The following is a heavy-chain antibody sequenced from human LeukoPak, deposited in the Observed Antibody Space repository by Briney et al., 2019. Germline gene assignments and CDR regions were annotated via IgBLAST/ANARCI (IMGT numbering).Heavy chain of an antibody. CDR2: ISSSGNTK. J-gene: IGHJ4*02. CDR1: GFTFSSYE. CDR3: ARDLTSVPTR. D-gene: IGHD4-17*01. Sequence: PGGSLRLSCAASGFTFSSYEMNWVRQAPGKGLEWVSYISSSGNTKHYVDSVKGRFTIYRDNAKNSVYLQMNSLRNEDTAVYYCARDLTSVPTRWGQGTLVTVSS. V-gene: IGHV3-48*03.